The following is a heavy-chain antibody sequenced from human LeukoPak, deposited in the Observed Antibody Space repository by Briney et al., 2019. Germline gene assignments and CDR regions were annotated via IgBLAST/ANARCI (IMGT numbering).Heavy chain of an antibody. Sequence: PGGSLRLSCTASGFTFDDYAMSWFRQAPGKGLEWVGFIRSKGYGGTTEYAASVKGRFTISRSKSIAYLQMNSLKTEDTAVYYCTRESSSWRYYFDYWGQGTLVTVSS. CDR2: IRSKGYGGTT. D-gene: IGHD6-13*01. CDR1: GFTFDDYA. J-gene: IGHJ4*02. CDR3: TRESSSWRYYFDY. V-gene: IGHV3-49*03.